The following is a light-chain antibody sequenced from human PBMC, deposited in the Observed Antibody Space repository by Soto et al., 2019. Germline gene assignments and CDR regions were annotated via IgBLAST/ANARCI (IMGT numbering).Light chain of an antibody. J-gene: IGLJ1*01. V-gene: IGLV2-18*02. CDR1: SSDVGSYNR. CDR3: LSYTSSNSDV. CDR2: EVS. Sequence: QSVLTQPPSVSGSPGQSVTISCTGTSSDVGSYNRVSWYQQPPGTAPKLMIYEVSNRPSGVPDRFSGSKSGNTASLTISGLQAGDEADYYCLSYTSSNSDVFGTGTKLTVL.